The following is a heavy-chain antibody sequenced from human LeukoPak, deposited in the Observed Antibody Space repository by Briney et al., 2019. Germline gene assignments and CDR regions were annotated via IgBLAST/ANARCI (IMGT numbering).Heavy chain of an antibody. CDR3: AKKAYGYSSGWYDY. J-gene: IGHJ4*02. CDR2: ISYDGSNK. Sequence: GGSLRLSCAASGFTFSSYGMHWVRQAPGKGLEWVAVISYDGSNKYCADSVKGRFTISRGNSKNTLYLQMNSLRAEDTAVYYCAKKAYGYSSGWYDYWGQGTLVTVSS. V-gene: IGHV3-30*18. D-gene: IGHD6-19*01. CDR1: GFTFSSYG.